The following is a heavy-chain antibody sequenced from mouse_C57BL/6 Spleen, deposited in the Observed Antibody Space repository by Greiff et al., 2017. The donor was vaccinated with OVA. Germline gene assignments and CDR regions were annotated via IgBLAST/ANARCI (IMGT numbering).Heavy chain of an antibody. J-gene: IGHJ1*03. CDR1: GYAFSSYW. V-gene: IGHV1-80*01. CDR3: ARDAGYYGSSYPYWYFDV. D-gene: IGHD1-1*01. CDR2: IYPGDGDT. Sequence: QVQLQQSGAELVKPGASVKISCKASGYAFSSYWMNWVKQRPGKGLEWIGQIYPGDGDTNYNGKFKGKATLTADKSSSTAYMQLSSLTSEDSAVYFCARDAGYYGSSYPYWYFDVWGTGTTVTVSS.